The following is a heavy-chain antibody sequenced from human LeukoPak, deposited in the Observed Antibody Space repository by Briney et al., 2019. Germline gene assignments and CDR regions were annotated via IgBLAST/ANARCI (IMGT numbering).Heavy chain of an antibody. CDR2: IRNDGSNH. CDR3: AKQDFSSGWS. J-gene: IGHJ4*02. D-gene: IGHD6-19*01. Sequence: GGSLRLSCAASGFTFSHHGMHWVRQAPGKGLEWVAFIRNDGSNHYYADSVKGRFTISRDNSKNILFLQMDRLRVEDTAIYYCAKQDFSSGWSWGQGTLVTVSS. V-gene: IGHV3-30*02. CDR1: GFTFSHHG.